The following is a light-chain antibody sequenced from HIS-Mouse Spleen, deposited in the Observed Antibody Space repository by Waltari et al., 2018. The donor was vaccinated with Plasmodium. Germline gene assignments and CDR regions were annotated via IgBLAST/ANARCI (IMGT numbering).Light chain of an antibody. CDR1: RSDVGSYNL. CDR3: CSYAGSSTYV. Sequence: QSALTQPASVSGSPGPSITISCTGNRSDVGSYNLVSWYQQHPGKAPKLMIYEGSKRPSGVSNRFSGSKSGNTASLTISGLQAEDEADYYCCSYAGSSTYVFGTGTKVTVL. V-gene: IGLV2-23*01. CDR2: EGS. J-gene: IGLJ1*01.